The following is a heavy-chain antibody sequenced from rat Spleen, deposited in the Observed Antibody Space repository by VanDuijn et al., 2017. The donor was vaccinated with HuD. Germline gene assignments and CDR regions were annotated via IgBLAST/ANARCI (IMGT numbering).Heavy chain of an antibody. CDR2: ISSDGFNT. Sequence: EVQLVETGGGLVQPGRSLKLSCVASGFTFSAYWMYWVRQAPGKGLEWVSSISSDGFNTYYPDSVKGRFTISRDNAKSTLYLQMDSLRSEDTATYYCTTDNPSYSSYRDWGQGVMVTVSS. D-gene: IGHD1-2*01. J-gene: IGHJ2*01. CDR1: GFTFSAYW. CDR3: TTDNPSYSSYRD. V-gene: IGHV5-58*01.